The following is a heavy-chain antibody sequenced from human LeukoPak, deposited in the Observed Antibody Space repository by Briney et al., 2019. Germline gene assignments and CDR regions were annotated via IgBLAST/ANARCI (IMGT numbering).Heavy chain of an antibody. V-gene: IGHV4-39*01. CDR1: GRSNSSSSYY. CDR2: IYYSGSN. J-gene: IGHJ4*02. CDR3: ARHSMIAAAGDLGGY. Sequence: SETLSLTCTVSGRSNSSSSYYWRWIRQPPGKGREWIGCIYYSGSNYYNPSLKSRVTISVYTSKNLFSLKLSSVTAADTAVYYCARHSMIAAAGDLGGYWGQGTLITVSS. D-gene: IGHD6-13*01.